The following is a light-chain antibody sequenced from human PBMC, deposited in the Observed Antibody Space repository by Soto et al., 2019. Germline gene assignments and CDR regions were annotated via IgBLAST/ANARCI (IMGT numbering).Light chain of an antibody. CDR3: QQRSNWPPIT. CDR2: GAS. Sequence: EIVMTQSPATLSVSPGERATLSCRASQSVSSNLAWYQHKPVQAPRLLIYGASTRATGIPARFGGSGSGTEFTLTISSLEPEDFAVYYCQQRSNWPPITFGQGTRLEIK. V-gene: IGKV3-11*01. CDR1: QSVSSN. J-gene: IGKJ5*01.